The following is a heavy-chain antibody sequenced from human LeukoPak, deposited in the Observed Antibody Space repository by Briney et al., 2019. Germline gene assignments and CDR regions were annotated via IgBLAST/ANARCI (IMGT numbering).Heavy chain of an antibody. CDR3: ARDMYYYDSGGPNQFDY. CDR1: GFTLSSYW. D-gene: IGHD3-22*01. J-gene: IGHJ4*02. V-gene: IGHV3-7*01. CDR2: IKQDGSEK. Sequence: GGSLRLSCAASGFTLSSYWMSWVRQAPGKGLEWVAHIKQDGSEKYYVDSVKGRFTISRDNAKNSLYLQMNSLRAEDTAAYYCARDMYYYDSGGPNQFDYWGQGTLVTVSS.